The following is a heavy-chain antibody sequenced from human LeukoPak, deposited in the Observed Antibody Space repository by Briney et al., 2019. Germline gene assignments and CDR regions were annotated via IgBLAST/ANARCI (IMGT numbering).Heavy chain of an antibody. V-gene: IGHV4-34*01. CDR2: INPSGST. J-gene: IGHJ4*02. CDR3: ARGRVVPAAIGIDFDY. CDR1: GGSFSGYH. D-gene: IGHD2-2*02. Sequence: SQTLSLTCAVYGGSFSGYHWTWIRQSPGKGLEWIGDINPSGSTYYNPSLKSRVTISVDTSKNQFSLKLSSVTAADTAVYYCARGRVVPAAIGIDFDYWGQGTLVTVSS.